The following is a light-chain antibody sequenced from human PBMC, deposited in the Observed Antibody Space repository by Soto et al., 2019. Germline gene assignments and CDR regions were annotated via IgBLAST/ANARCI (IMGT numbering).Light chain of an antibody. V-gene: IGLV2-23*01. J-gene: IGLJ1*01. Sequence: QSALTQPASVSRSPGQSITISCTGTSSHVGSYNLVSWYQQHPGKAPKLMIYEGSKRPSGVSYRFSGSKSGNTASLTISGLQAEDEADYFCCSYAGTSTYVFGTGTKVTVL. CDR3: CSYAGTSTYV. CDR1: SSHVGSYNL. CDR2: EGS.